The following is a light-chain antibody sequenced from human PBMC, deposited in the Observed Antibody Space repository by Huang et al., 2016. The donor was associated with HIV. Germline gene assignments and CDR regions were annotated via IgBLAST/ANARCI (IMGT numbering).Light chain of an antibody. CDR2: GAS. V-gene: IGKV1-33*01. Sequence: IQMTQSPASLSAYVGDRVTISCQANQDIRSYLNWYQQKPGKAPRLLIYGASNLQAGVTSRFSGNGSGTDFTITISSLQSEDIATYYCQQYDSRYTFGQGTRLEIK. CDR3: QQYDSRYT. J-gene: IGKJ2*01. CDR1: QDIRSY.